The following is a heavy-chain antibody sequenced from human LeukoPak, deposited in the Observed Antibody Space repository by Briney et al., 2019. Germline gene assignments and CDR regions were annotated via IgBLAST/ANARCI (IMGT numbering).Heavy chain of an antibody. CDR2: IYYSGST. D-gene: IGHD3-10*01. CDR3: ARHYYGSGSYLYFDY. V-gene: IGHV4-59*01. Sequence: SETLSLTCTVSGGSISSYYWSWIRQPPGKGLGWIGYIYYSGSTNYNPSLKSRVTISVDTSKNQFSLKLSSVTAADTAVYYCARHYYGSGSYLYFDYWGQGTLVTVSS. J-gene: IGHJ4*02. CDR1: GGSISSYY.